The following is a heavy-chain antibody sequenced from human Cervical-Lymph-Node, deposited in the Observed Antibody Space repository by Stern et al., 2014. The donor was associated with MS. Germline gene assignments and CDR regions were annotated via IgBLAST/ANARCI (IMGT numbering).Heavy chain of an antibody. CDR3: ARGVVSVSTLGDYYYGMDV. CDR1: FNFRSYW. CDR2: INSDGSR. D-gene: IGHD2-2*01. J-gene: IGHJ6*01. V-gene: IGHV3-74*02. Sequence: VQLQESGGGLVQPGGSLRLSCAGFNFRSYWMHWVRQAPGKGLVWVACINSDGSRRYADCVKGRFTISRDNAKNTMYLQMSSLRVEDTAVYYCARGVVSVSTLGDYYYGMDVWGQGTTVTVSS.